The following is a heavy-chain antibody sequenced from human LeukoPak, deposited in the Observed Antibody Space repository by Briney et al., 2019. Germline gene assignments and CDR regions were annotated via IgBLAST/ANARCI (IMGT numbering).Heavy chain of an antibody. D-gene: IGHD3-10*01. CDR1: GYTFTGYY. Sequence: GASVKVSCKASGYTFTGYYMHWVRQAPGQGLEWMGWINPNSGGTNYAQKFQGRVTMTRETSISTAYMEMSRLRSDETAVYYCARGNSYGSGHDAFDIWGQGTMVTVSS. CDR3: ARGNSYGSGHDAFDI. J-gene: IGHJ3*02. V-gene: IGHV1-2*02. CDR2: INPNSGGT.